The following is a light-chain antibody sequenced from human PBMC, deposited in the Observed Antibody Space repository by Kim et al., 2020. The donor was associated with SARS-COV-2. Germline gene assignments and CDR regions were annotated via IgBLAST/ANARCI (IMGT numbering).Light chain of an antibody. V-gene: IGLV6-57*03. CDR1: SGSIAATY. Sequence: KTVTIACPRSSGSIAATYVQWYQQRPGGVPTTVIYEDNQRPSGVPDRFSGSIDSSSNSASLTISGLKTEDEADYYCQSYDSSSVIFGGGTQLTVL. CDR2: EDN. CDR3: QSYDSSSVI. J-gene: IGLJ2*01.